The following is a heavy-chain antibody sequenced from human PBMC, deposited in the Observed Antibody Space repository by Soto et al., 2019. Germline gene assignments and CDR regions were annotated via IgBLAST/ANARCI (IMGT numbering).Heavy chain of an antibody. CDR2: ISGSGGST. V-gene: IGHV3-23*01. J-gene: IGHJ4*02. Sequence: EVQLLESGRGLVQPGGSLRLSCAASGFTFRNYAMSWVRQAPGKGLEWVSVISGSGGSTFYADSVKGRFTISRDNSKNTLYLQMNSLRAEDTAVYYCAKDQAGDAYNYGYWGQGTLVTVSS. CDR1: GFTFRNYA. D-gene: IGHD5-12*01. CDR3: AKDQAGDAYNYGY.